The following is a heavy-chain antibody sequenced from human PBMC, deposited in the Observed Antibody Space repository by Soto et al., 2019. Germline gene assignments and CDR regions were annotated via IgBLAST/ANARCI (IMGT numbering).Heavy chain of an antibody. Sequence: QVQLVESGGGVVQPGRSLRLSCAASGFTFSSYGMHWVRQAPGKGLEWVAVIWYDGSDTYYADSVKGRFTIARDNSKNTLYLQMNSLSAEDTAVYYCARDQGDGWGQGTLVTVSS. J-gene: IGHJ4*02. V-gene: IGHV3-33*01. CDR3: ARDQGDG. CDR1: GFTFSSYG. CDR2: IWYDGSDT. D-gene: IGHD2-21*02.